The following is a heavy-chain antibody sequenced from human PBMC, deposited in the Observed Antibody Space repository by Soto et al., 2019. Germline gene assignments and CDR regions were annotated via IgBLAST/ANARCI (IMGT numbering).Heavy chain of an antibody. CDR2: IYYSGST. Sequence: PSETPSLTCTVSGGSISSYYWSWIRQPPGKGREGIGYIYYSGSTNYNPSLKSRVTISVDTSKNQFSLKLSSVTAADTAVYYCARVYGTDYVWGSYRGPFYYGMDVWGQGTTVTVSS. J-gene: IGHJ6*02. CDR3: ARVYGTDYVWGSYRGPFYYGMDV. D-gene: IGHD3-16*02. V-gene: IGHV4-59*01. CDR1: GGSISSYY.